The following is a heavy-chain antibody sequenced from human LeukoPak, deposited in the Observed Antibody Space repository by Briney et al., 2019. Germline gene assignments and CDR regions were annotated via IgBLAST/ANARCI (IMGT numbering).Heavy chain of an antibody. D-gene: IGHD3-16*02. J-gene: IGHJ4*02. CDR3: ARGEYDYVWGSYRNFDY. CDR1: GCSISSSSYY. Sequence: SETLSLTCTVSGCSISSSSYYWGWIRQPPGKGLEWIGSIYYSGSTYYNPSLKSRVTISVDTSKNQFSLKLSSVTAADTAVYYCARGEYDYVWGSYRNFDYWGQGTLVTVSS. V-gene: IGHV4-39*01. CDR2: IYYSGST.